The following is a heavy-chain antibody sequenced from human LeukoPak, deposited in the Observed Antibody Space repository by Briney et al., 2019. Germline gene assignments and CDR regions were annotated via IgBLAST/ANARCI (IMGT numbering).Heavy chain of an antibody. J-gene: IGHJ3*02. CDR1: GGSISSYY. CDR2: IYYSGST. CDR3: ARGVVVPAAIPLFAFDI. V-gene: IGHV4-59*08. Sequence: KPSETLSLTCTVSGGSISSYYWSWIRQPPGKGLEWIGYIYYSGSTNYHPSLKSRVTISVDTSKNQFSLKLSSVTAADTAVYYCARGVVVPAAIPLFAFDIWGQGTMVTVSS. D-gene: IGHD2-2*01.